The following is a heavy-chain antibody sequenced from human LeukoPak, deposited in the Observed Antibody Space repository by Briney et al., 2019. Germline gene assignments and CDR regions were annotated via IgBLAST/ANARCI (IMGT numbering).Heavy chain of an antibody. Sequence: SVKVSCKASGGTFSSYTISWLRQAPGQGLEWMGRIIPILGIANYAQKFQGRVTITADKSTSTAYMELSSLRSEDTAVYYCARDKELRFLEFEPWGQGTLVTVSS. CDR1: GGTFSSYT. CDR2: IIPILGIA. D-gene: IGHD3-3*01. CDR3: ARDKELRFLEFEP. V-gene: IGHV1-69*04. J-gene: IGHJ5*02.